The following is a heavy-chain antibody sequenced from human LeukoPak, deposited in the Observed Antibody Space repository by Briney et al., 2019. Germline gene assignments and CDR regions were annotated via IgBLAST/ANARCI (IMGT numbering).Heavy chain of an antibody. CDR1: GFTFSSYA. D-gene: IGHD4-17*01. Sequence: GGSVRLSCAASGFTFSSYAMHWVRQAPGKGLEWVAVISYDGSNKYYADSVKGRFTMSRDNSKNTLSLQMNSLRAEDTAVYYCARDRYGDYGDFDYWGQGTLVTVSS. CDR2: ISYDGSNK. J-gene: IGHJ4*02. CDR3: ARDRYGDYGDFDY. V-gene: IGHV3-30-3*01.